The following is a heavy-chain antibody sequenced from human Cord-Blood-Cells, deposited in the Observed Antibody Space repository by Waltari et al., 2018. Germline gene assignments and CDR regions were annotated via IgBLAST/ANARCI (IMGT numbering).Heavy chain of an antibody. CDR1: GFTFSNAW. J-gene: IGHJ4*02. CDR3: TTRYSYGTYFDY. CDR2: IKSKTDCGTT. V-gene: IGHV3-15*01. D-gene: IGHD5-18*01. Sequence: EVQLMESGGGLVKPGGSLRLSCAASGFTFSNAWMSWVRQAPGKGLEWVGRIKSKTDCGTTDYAAPVKGRFTISRDDSKNTLYLQMNSLKTEDTAVYYCTTRYSYGTYFDYWGQGTLVTVSS.